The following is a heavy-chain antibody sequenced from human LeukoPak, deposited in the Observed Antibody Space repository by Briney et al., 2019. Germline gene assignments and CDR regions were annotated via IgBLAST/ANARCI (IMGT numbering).Heavy chain of an antibody. CDR3: ATSLGPDTAMVDY. J-gene: IGHJ4*02. CDR1: GFTLSDYY. CDR2: ISTSGNSK. V-gene: IGHV3-11*04. D-gene: IGHD5-18*01. Sequence: GGSLRLSCVASGFTLSDYYMKWVRQPPGKGLEWLSDISTSGNSKYYADSVKGRFTISRDNAKNSLYLQMNSLRAEDTAVYYCATSLGPDTAMVDYWGQGTLVTVSS.